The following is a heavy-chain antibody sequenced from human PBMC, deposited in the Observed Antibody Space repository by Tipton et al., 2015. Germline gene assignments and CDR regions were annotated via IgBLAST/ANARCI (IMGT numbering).Heavy chain of an antibody. CDR1: GDSIREKY. V-gene: IGHV4-4*07. CDR3: ARDIVPNWFEP. J-gene: IGHJ5*02. Sequence: GLVKPSETLSLACSVPGDSIREKYWSWIRQPAGKGLEWIGRIYGGGSVVYNPSLKGRVTMSVDTSKNEFSMMLASVSATDTAIYYCARDIVPNWFEPWGQGILVTVSS. CDR2: IYGGGSV. D-gene: IGHD2-15*01.